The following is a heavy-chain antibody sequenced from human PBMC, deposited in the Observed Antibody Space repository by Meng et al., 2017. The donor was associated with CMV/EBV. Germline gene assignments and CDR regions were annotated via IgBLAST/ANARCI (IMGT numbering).Heavy chain of an antibody. J-gene: IGHJ6*02. CDR1: GFTFSNAW. CDR3: TTGHYYYGMDV. V-gene: IGHV3-15*01. CDR2: IKSKTDGGTT. Sequence: GESLKISCAASGFTFSNAWMSWGRQAPGKGLEWVGRIKSKTDGGTTDYAAPVKGRFTISRDDSKNTLYLQMNSLKTEDTAVYYCTTGHYYYGMDVWGQGTTVTVSS.